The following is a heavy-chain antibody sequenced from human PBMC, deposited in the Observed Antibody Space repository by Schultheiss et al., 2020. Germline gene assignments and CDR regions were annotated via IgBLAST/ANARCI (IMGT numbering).Heavy chain of an antibody. Sequence: GESLKISCAASGFTFSSYAMSWVRQAPGKGLEWVSAISGSGGSTYYADSVKGRFTISRDNSKNTLYLQMNSLRAEDTAVYYCARGGGDLGAFDIWGQGTMVTVSS. J-gene: IGHJ3*02. CDR1: GFTFSSYA. D-gene: IGHD3-10*01. CDR3: ARGGGDLGAFDI. V-gene: IGHV3-23*01. CDR2: ISGSGGST.